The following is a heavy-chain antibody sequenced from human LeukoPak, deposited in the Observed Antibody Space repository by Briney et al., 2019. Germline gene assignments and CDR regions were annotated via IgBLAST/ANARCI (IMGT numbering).Heavy chain of an antibody. J-gene: IGHJ4*02. CDR3: ARSNNDGDYLGVGFDY. V-gene: IGHV7-4-1*02. CDR2: TNTNTGNP. D-gene: IGHD4-17*01. Sequence: APVKVSCKASGYTFSSYAMNWVRQAPGQGLEWMGWTNTNTGNPTYAQGFTGRFVFSLDTSVSTAYLQISSLQAEDTAVYYCARSNNDGDYLGVGFDYWGQGTLVTVSS. CDR1: GYTFSSYA.